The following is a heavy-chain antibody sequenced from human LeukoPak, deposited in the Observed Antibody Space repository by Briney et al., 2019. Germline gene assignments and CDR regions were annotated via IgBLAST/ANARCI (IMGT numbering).Heavy chain of an antibody. CDR3: ARGVSDGSSYYYYMDV. J-gene: IGHJ6*03. V-gene: IGHV4-61*02. Sequence: IEXIYTSGSTNYNPSLKSRVTISVDTSKNQFSLKLSSVTAADTAVYYCARGVSDGSSYYYYMDVWGKGTTVTVSS. CDR2: IYTSGST. D-gene: IGHD6-6*01.